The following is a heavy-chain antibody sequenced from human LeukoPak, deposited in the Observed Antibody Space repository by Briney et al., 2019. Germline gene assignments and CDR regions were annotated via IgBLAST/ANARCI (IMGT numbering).Heavy chain of an antibody. CDR1: GYTFTDYY. CDR2: INPNSGGT. J-gene: IGHJ5*02. V-gene: IGHV1-2*02. CDR3: AIVGVMATIRGWFDP. D-gene: IGHD5-24*01. Sequence: ASVKVSCKTSGYTFTDYYMHWVRQAPGQGLEWMGWINPNSGGTNYAQKFQGRVTMTRDTSISTGYMELSRLTSDDTAVYYCAIVGVMATIRGWFDPWGQGTLVTVSS.